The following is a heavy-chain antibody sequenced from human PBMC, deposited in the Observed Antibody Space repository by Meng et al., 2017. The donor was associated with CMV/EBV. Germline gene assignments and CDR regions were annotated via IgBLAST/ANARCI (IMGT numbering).Heavy chain of an antibody. CDR2: ISYDGSNK. V-gene: IGHV3-30-3*01. CDR3: ARDITPSPVNYYYYYGTDV. Sequence: GESLKISCAASGFTFSSYAMHWVRQAPGKGLEWVAVISYDGSNKYYADSVKGRFTISRDNSKNTLYLQMNSLRAEDTAVYYCARDITPSPVNYYYYYGTDVWGQGTTVTVSS. J-gene: IGHJ6*02. CDR1: GFTFSSYA. D-gene: IGHD3-16*02.